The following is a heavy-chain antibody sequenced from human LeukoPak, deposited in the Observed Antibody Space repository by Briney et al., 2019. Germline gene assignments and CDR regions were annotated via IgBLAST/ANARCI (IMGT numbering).Heavy chain of an antibody. J-gene: IGHJ4*02. Sequence: GGSLRLSCAVSGFTFSSYAMKWVRQAPGKGLEWVSAISADGGSTHYTISVKGRFTISRDNSRDTIYLQMNSLRTDDTAVYYCARLQPLVIPAAKLGFGYWGQGNLVTVSS. D-gene: IGHD2-2*01. CDR1: GFTFSSYA. V-gene: IGHV3-23*01. CDR3: ARLQPLVIPAAKLGFGY. CDR2: ISADGGST.